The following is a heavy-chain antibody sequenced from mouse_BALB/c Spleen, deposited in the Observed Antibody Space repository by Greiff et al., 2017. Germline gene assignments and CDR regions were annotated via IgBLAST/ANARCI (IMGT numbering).Heavy chain of an antibody. Sequence: VQLQQPGAELVKPGASVKMSCKASGYTFTSYWMHWVKQRPGQGLEWIGVIDPSDSYTSYNQKFKGKATLTVDTSSSTAYMQLSSLTSEDSAVYYCTRNDYDAWYFDVWGAGTTVTVSS. CDR1: GYTFTSYW. J-gene: IGHJ1*01. V-gene: IGHV1S127*01. CDR3: TRNDYDAWYFDV. D-gene: IGHD2-4*01. CDR2: IDPSDSYT.